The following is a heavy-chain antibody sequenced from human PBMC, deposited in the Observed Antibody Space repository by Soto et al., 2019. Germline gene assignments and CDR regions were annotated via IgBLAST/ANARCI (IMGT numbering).Heavy chain of an antibody. Sequence: GGSLRLSCAASGFTFSSYAMSWVRQAPGKGLEWVSAISGSGGSTYYADSVKGRFTISRDNSKNTLYLQMSSLRAEDTAVYYCAKDHGGQQLVGVDYYGMDVWGQGTTVTVSS. D-gene: IGHD6-13*01. CDR2: ISGSGGST. CDR1: GFTFSSYA. V-gene: IGHV3-23*01. CDR3: AKDHGGQQLVGVDYYGMDV. J-gene: IGHJ6*02.